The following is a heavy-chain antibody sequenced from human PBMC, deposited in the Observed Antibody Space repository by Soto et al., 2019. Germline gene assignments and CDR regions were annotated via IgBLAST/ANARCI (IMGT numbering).Heavy chain of an antibody. CDR1: GGTFSSYS. CDR2: IIPIFGTA. Sequence: QVQLVQSGAEVKKPGSSVKVSCKASGGTFSSYSINWVRQAPGQWLEWMGEIIPIFGTANYAQKFQGRVTITADESTSTAYMELSSLRSEDTAVYYCARVGGRHSGGIDYWGQGTLVTVSS. CDR3: ARVGGRHSGGIDY. J-gene: IGHJ4*02. V-gene: IGHV1-69*01. D-gene: IGHD1-26*01.